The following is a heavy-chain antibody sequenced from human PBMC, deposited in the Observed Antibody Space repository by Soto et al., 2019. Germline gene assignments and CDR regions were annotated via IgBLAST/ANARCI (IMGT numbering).Heavy chain of an antibody. Sequence: SETLSLTCTVSGGSISSYYWSWIRQPPGKGLEWIGYIYYSGSTNYNPSLKSRVTISVDTSKNQFSLKLSSVTAADTAVYYCARITYYYGMDVWGQGTTVTVSS. CDR3: ARITYYYGMDV. CDR2: IYYSGST. J-gene: IGHJ6*02. D-gene: IGHD3-16*01. CDR1: GGSISSYY. V-gene: IGHV4-59*01.